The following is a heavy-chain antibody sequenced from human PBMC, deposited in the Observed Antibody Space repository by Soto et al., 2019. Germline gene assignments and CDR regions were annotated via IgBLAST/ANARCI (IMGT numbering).Heavy chain of an antibody. CDR1: GFTFSSYV. D-gene: IGHD2-8*01. CDR2: VSGGGDGT. J-gene: IGHJ4*02. Sequence: EVQLLESGGGLLQPGGSLRLSCAASGFTFSSYVMNWVRQAPGEGLEWVSTVSGGGDGTYYADSVKGRFTISRDDSKNTLYLQMNSLRADDTAVYFCARSGYCSTGKCSAFEYWGQGTLVTVSS. CDR3: ARSGYCSTGKCSAFEY. V-gene: IGHV3-23*01.